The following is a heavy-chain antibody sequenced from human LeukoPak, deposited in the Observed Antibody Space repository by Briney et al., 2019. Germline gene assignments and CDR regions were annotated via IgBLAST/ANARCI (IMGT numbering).Heavy chain of an antibody. CDR3: ARTAGSGRHFDY. J-gene: IGHJ4*02. D-gene: IGHD3-10*01. CDR1: GYTFTSYG. V-gene: IGHV1-18*01. CDR2: NSAYNGNT. Sequence: ASVKVSCKASGYTFTSYGISWVRQAPGQGVEWMRWNSAYNGNTNYAQKLHGIVTMTADTKTSTDYKELRRLRSDKTVVYYSARTAGSGRHFDYWGQGTMVTVSS.